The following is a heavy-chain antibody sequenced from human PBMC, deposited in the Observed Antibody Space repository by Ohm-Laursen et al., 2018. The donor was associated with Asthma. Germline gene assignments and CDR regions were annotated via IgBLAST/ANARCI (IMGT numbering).Heavy chain of an antibody. Sequence: SQTLSLTCTVSGDSINSDDDYWSWVRQPPGKGLEWIGFIFYNGSTSYNPSLRSRVAISIDTSKNQFSLKVTSVIAADTAVYFCARDGGGYGVNYYYYGMDVWGQGTTVSVSS. CDR1: GDSINSDDDY. CDR3: ARDGGGYGVNYYYYGMDV. V-gene: IGHV4-30-4*01. D-gene: IGHD5-12*01. CDR2: IFYNGST. J-gene: IGHJ6*02.